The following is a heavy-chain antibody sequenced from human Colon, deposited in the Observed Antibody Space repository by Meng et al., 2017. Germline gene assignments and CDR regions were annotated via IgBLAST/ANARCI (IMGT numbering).Heavy chain of an antibody. CDR1: GFTVSGNY. CDR3: ASLGLSGGTIDY. J-gene: IGHJ4*02. V-gene: IGHV3-66*01. Sequence: GGSLRLSCAASGFTVSGNYMNWVRQAPGKGLEWVSVIYSGGSTYYADSVKGRFTISRDNAKNTLYLQMNSLTVEDTAVYYCASLGLSGGTIDYWGQGTLVTVSS. D-gene: IGHD3-16*01. CDR2: IYSGGST.